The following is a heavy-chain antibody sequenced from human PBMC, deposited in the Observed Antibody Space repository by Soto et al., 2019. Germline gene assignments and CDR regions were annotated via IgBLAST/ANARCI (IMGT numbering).Heavy chain of an antibody. CDR2: VHYSGST. CDR3: AKFPPYTGGYYAGYSDVDI. Sequence: SETLSLTCTVSGGSISNAYWSWIRQSPGKGPEWIAYVHYSGSTNYNPSLKSRVVISIDTSNDQFSLKLSSVTAADTAVYFCAKFPPYTGGYYAGYSDVDIWGQGTTVTVSS. D-gene: IGHD1-26*01. CDR1: GGSISNAY. V-gene: IGHV4-59*03. J-gene: IGHJ6*02.